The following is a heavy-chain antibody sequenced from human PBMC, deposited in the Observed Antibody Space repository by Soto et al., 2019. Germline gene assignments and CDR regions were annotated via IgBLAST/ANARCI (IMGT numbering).Heavy chain of an antibody. J-gene: IGHJ3*02. CDR3: ARVSVGGCSGGSCYSGDAFDI. D-gene: IGHD2-15*01. Sequence: GASVKVSCKASGYTFNSYYMHWVRKAPGQGLEWVGIINPSGGSTSYAQKFQGRVTMTRDTSTSTVYMELSSLRSEDTAVYYCARVSVGGCSGGSCYSGDAFDIWGQGTMVTVSS. CDR1: GYTFNSYY. V-gene: IGHV1-46*02. CDR2: INPSGGST.